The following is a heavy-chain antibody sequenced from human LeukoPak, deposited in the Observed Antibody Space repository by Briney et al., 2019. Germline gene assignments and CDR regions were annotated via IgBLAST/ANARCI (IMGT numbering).Heavy chain of an antibody. CDR1: GFTFSSYS. CDR2: IRSSSNII. V-gene: IGHV3-48*04. CDR3: TTRSMVRVLADY. J-gene: IGHJ4*02. D-gene: IGHD3-10*01. Sequence: PGGSLRLSCAASGFTFSSYSMNWVRQAPGKGLEWVSYIRSSSNIIYYADSVKGRFTISRDNTKNSLYLQMNSLRAEDTAVYYCTTRSMVRVLADYWGQGTLVTVSS.